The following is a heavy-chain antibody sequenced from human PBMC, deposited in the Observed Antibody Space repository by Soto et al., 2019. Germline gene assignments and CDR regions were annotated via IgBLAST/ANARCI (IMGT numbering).Heavy chain of an antibody. CDR3: ARHGSGYGGRYYYYYGMDV. CDR2: VDPSDSYT. V-gene: IGHV5-10-1*01. Sequence: PGESLKISCKGSGYSFISYWISWVRQMPGKGLEWVGRVDPSDSYTNYSPSFHGHVTISADKSISTAYLQWSSLKASDTAKYYCARHGSGYGGRYYYYYGMDVWGQGTTVTVSS. D-gene: IGHD5-12*01. J-gene: IGHJ6*02. CDR1: GYSFISYW.